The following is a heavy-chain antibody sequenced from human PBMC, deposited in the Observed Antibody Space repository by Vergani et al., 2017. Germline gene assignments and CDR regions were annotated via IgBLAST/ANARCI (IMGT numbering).Heavy chain of an antibody. CDR2: IFSNDEK. V-gene: IGHV2-26*01. CDR3: ARIRSAACSGGSCYSYEFDY. CDR1: GFSLSNARMG. J-gene: IGHJ4*02. D-gene: IGHD2-15*01. Sequence: QVTLKESGPVLVKPTETLTLTCTVSGFSLSNARMGVSWIRQPPGKALEWLAHIFSNDEKSYSTSLKSRLTISKDTSKSQVVLTMTNMDPVDTATYYCARIRSAACSGGSCYSYEFDYWGQGTLVTVSS.